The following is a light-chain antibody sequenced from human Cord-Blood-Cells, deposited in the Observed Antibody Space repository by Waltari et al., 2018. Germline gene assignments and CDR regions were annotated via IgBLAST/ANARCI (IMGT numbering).Light chain of an antibody. CDR1: SSDVGGYNL. Sequence: QSALTQPASVSGSPGQSITLSCTGPSSDVGGYNLVSWYQQHPGKSPKLMIYDVSNRPSGVSNRFSGSKSGNTASLTISGLQADDEADYYCSSYTSSSTWVFGGGTKLTVL. V-gene: IGLV2-14*01. CDR3: SSYTSSSTWV. J-gene: IGLJ3*02. CDR2: DVS.